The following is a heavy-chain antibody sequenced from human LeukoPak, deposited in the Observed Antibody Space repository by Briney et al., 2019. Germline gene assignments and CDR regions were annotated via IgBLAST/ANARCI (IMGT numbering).Heavy chain of an antibody. J-gene: IGHJ6*02. CDR3: ARDGRVYYDSSGYYPYYYGMDV. CDR1: GFTVSSNY. CDR2: IYSGGSR. D-gene: IGHD3-22*01. Sequence: GGSLRLSCAASGFTVSSNYMSWVRQAPGKGLEWVSVIYSGGSRYYADSVKGRFTISRDNSKNTLYLQMNSLRAEDTAVYYCARDGRVYYDSSGYYPYYYGMDVWGQGTTVTVSS. V-gene: IGHV3-53*01.